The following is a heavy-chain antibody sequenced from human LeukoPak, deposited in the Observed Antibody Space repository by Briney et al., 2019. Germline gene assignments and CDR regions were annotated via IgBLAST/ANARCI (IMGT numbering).Heavy chain of an antibody. CDR3: AKDNGPSMVRGVIDY. CDR2: ISWNSGSI. J-gene: IGHJ4*02. D-gene: IGHD3-10*01. CDR1: GFTFDDYA. Sequence: GGSLRLSCAVSGFTFDDYAMHWVRQAPGKGLEWVSGISWNSGSIGYADSVKGRFTISRDNAKNSLYLQMNSLRAEDTALYYCAKDNGPSMVRGVIDYWGQGTLVTVSS. V-gene: IGHV3-9*01.